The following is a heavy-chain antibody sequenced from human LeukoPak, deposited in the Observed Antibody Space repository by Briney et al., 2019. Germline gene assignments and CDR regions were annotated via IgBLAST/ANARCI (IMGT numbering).Heavy chain of an antibody. CDR1: GFSFRSYG. Sequence: GGSLRLSCAASGFSFRSYGMHWVRQTPGKGLEWVAVISYDGSNKYYADSVKGRFTISRDNSKNTLYLQMNSLRPEDTAVYFCTRDLRSYYYVMDVWGQGTTVTVSS. CDR3: TRDLRSYYYVMDV. CDR2: ISYDGSNK. V-gene: IGHV3-30*03. J-gene: IGHJ6*02.